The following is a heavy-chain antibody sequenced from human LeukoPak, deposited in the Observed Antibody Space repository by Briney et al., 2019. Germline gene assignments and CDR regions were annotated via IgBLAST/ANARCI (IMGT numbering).Heavy chain of an antibody. D-gene: IGHD2-15*01. J-gene: IGHJ5*02. CDR2: IYYSGST. CDR3: AKLGPGYCSGGDCYPHGFDP. V-gene: IGHV4-39*01. Sequence: SETLSLTCTVSGDSISSSYWSWIRQPPGKGLEWIGSIYYSGSTYYNPSLKSRVTISVDTSKNQFSLKLSPVTAADTAVYYCAKLGPGYCSGGDCYPHGFDPWGQGTLVTVCS. CDR1: GDSISSSY.